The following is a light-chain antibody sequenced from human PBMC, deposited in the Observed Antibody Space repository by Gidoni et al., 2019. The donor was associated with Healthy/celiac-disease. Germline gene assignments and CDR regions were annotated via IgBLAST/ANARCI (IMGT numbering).Light chain of an antibody. Sequence: ESVLTQSPATLSLSPGERATLSCRASQSVSSYLAWYQQKPGQAPRLLIYDASNRATGIPARFSGSGSGTDFTLTISSLEPEDFAVYYCQQRSNWPPITFXQXTRLEIK. CDR2: DAS. J-gene: IGKJ5*01. CDR3: QQRSNWPPIT. CDR1: QSVSSY. V-gene: IGKV3-11*01.